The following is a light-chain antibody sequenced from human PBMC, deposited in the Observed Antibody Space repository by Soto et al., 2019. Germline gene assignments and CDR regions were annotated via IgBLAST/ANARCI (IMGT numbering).Light chain of an antibody. CDR2: EVS. CDR1: SSDVGGYNY. CDR3: SSYTSSSTPCV. Sequence: QSVLTEPACVSGSTGQSITISCTGTSSDVGGYNYVSWYQQHPGKAPKLMIYEVSNRPSGVSNRSSGSKSGNTASLTISGLQAEDEADYYCSSYTSSSTPCVFGTGPKVTVL. V-gene: IGLV2-14*01. J-gene: IGLJ1*01.